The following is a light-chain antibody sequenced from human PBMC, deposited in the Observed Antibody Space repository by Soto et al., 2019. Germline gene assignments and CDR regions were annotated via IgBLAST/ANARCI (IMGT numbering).Light chain of an antibody. CDR2: DAY. Sequence: EIVMTQSPATLSVSPGERATLSCRASQSVSNSYLAWYQQKPGQAPRLLIYDAYNRATGIPPRFSGSGSGTDFTLTISSLEPEDSAVYYCQQRHMWPITFGQGTRLETK. CDR3: QQRHMWPIT. J-gene: IGKJ5*01. V-gene: IGKV3-11*01. CDR1: QSVSNSY.